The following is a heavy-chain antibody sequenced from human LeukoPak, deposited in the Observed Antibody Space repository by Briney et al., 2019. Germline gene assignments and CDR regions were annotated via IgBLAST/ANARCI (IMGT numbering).Heavy chain of an antibody. J-gene: IGHJ6*02. D-gene: IGHD6-19*01. CDR1: GYTFTGYY. Sequence: ASVKVSCTASGYTFTGYYMLWVRQAPGQGLEWMGWINPNSGGTNYAQKFQGRVTMTRDTSISTAYMELSRLRSDDTAVYYCARVGISQWLVQSYYGMDVWGQGTTVTVSS. CDR3: ARVGISQWLVQSYYGMDV. CDR2: INPNSGGT. V-gene: IGHV1-2*02.